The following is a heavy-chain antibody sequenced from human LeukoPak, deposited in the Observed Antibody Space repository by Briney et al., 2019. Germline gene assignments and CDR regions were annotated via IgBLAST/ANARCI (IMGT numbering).Heavy chain of an antibody. V-gene: IGHV4-59*08. CDR2: IYHSGST. D-gene: IGHD3-22*01. CDR3: ARQGVGYYYDSSGYWGAFDI. J-gene: IGHJ3*02. CDR1: GGSISSYY. Sequence: PSETLSLTCTVSGGSISSYYWSWIRQPPGKGLEWIGYIYHSGSTYYNPSLKSRVTISVDRSKNQFSLKLSSVTAADTAVYYCARQGVGYYYDSSGYWGAFDIWGQGTMVTVSS.